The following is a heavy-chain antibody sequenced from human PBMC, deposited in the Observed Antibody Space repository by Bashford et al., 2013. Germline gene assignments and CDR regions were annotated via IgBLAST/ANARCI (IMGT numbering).Heavy chain of an antibody. Sequence: SVKXPARLLVTPLHLWYQLGAQAPGQGLEWMGWISAYNGNXNYAQKLQGRVTMTTDTSTSTAYMELRSLRSDDTAVYYCARDLGSGRHHAFDIWGQGTMVTVSS. CDR3: ARDLGSGRHHAFDI. CDR2: ISAYNGNX. V-gene: IGHV1-18*01. D-gene: IGHD3-10*02. J-gene: IGHJ3*02. CDR1: VTPLHLW.